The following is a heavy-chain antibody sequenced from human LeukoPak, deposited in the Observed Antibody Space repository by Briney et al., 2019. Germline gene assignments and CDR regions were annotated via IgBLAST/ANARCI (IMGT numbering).Heavy chain of an antibody. D-gene: IGHD2-2*01. V-gene: IGHV4-31*03. CDR1: GGSISSGGYY. CDR2: IYYSGST. Sequence: SETLSLTCTVSGGSISSGGYYWSWIRQHPGKGLEWIGYIYYSGSTYYNPSHKSRVTISVDTSKNQFSLKLSSVTAADTAVYYCARVVVVPAAMTPFDYYYGMDVWGQGTTVTVSS. CDR3: ARVVVVPAAMTPFDYYYGMDV. J-gene: IGHJ6*02.